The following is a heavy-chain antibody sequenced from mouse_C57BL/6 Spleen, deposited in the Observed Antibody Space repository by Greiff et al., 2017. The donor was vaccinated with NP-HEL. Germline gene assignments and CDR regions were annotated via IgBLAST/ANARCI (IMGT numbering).Heavy chain of an antibody. D-gene: IGHD1-1*01. Sequence: QVQLQQPGAELVKPGASVKLSCKASGYTFTSYWMHWVKQRPGQGLEWIGMIHPNSGSTNYNEKFKSKATLTVDKSSSTAYMQLSSLTSEDSAVYYCARFYYGSSYVDWFAYWGQGTLVTVSA. CDR1: GYTFTSYW. J-gene: IGHJ3*01. V-gene: IGHV1-64*01. CDR3: ARFYYGSSYVDWFAY. CDR2: IHPNSGST.